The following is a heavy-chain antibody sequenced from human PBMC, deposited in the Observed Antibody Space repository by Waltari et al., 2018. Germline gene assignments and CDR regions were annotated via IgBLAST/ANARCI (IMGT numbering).Heavy chain of an antibody. J-gene: IGHJ6*02. CDR2: IDQSGRH. CDR1: GGSISSSNW. D-gene: IGHD1-26*01. CDR3: ARVRQLLNYYGMDV. V-gene: IGHV4-4*02. Sequence: QVQLQESGPGLVKPSGTLSLTCAVSGGSISSSNWWSWVRQPPGKGAGWIGEIDQSGRHNSNPALKSRVTISVDKSKNQFSLKLSSVTAADTAVYYCARVRQLLNYYGMDVWGQGTTVTVSS.